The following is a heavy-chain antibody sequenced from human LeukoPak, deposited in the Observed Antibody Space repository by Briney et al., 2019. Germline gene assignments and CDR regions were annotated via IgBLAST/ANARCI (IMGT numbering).Heavy chain of an antibody. J-gene: IGHJ5*02. V-gene: IGHV1-69*05. CDR2: IIPIFGTA. D-gene: IGHD1-7*01. CDR3: ARDNYAGANWFDP. Sequence: GASVKVSCKACGGTCSSYAISWVRQAPGQGLEWMGGIIPIFGTANYAQKFQGRVTITTDESTSTAYMELSSLRSEDTAVYYCARDNYAGANWFDPWGQGTLVTVSS. CDR1: GGTCSSYA.